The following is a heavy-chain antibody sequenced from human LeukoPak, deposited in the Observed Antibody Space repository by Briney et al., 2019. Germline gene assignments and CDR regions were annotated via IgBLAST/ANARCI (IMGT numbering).Heavy chain of an antibody. D-gene: IGHD2-2*01. CDR1: GYAFSNSG. CDR3: ARNKSTTLGDY. Sequence: ASVKVSCKASGYAFSNSGISWVRQAPGQGLEWMGWITPNNSYAHYAQKLQGRVTMTTDTFTSTAYMELRSLRSDDTAVYYCARNKSTTLGDYWGQGTLVTVSS. J-gene: IGHJ4*02. V-gene: IGHV1-18*01. CDR2: ITPNNSYA.